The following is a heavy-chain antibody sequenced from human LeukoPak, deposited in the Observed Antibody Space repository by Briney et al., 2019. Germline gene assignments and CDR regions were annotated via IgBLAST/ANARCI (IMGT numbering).Heavy chain of an antibody. V-gene: IGHV4-34*01. CDR2: ISHSGST. Sequence: SETLSLTCAVYGGSFSGYYWSWIRQPPGKGLEWIGGISHSGSTNYNPSLKSRVTISVDTSKNQFSLKLSSVTATDTAVCYCAGHEYIAAAGLYYGMDVWGQGTTATVSS. CDR3: AGHEYIAAAGLYYGMDV. J-gene: IGHJ6*02. CDR1: GGSFSGYY. D-gene: IGHD6-13*01.